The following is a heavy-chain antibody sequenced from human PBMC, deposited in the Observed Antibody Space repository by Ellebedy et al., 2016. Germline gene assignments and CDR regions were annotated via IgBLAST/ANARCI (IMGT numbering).Heavy chain of an antibody. CDR1: GLTFSGDN. V-gene: IGHV3-21*01. J-gene: IGHJ4*02. CDR2: INGNGDYI. CDR3: ARGLGPGGTWHIDY. Sequence: GGSLRLXXAASGLTFSGDNMNWVRQAPGKGLEWVSSINGNGDYINYADSVKGRFTISRDNAKNSLYLQMSSLRAEDTAVYYCARGLGPGGTWHIDYWGQGTRVTVSS. D-gene: IGHD7-27*01.